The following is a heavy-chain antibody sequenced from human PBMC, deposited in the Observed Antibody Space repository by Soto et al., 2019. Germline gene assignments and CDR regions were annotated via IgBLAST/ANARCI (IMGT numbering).Heavy chain of an antibody. J-gene: IGHJ5*02. V-gene: IGHV3-23*01. CDR1: GFTFSSYA. D-gene: IGHD2-15*01. CDR2: ISGSGGST. Sequence: PGGSLRLSCAASGFTFSSYAMSWVRQAPGKGLEWASAISGSGGSTYYADSVKGRFTISRDNSKNTLYLQMNSLRAEDTAVYYCAKGPIVVVVAASNWFDPWGQGTLVTVSS. CDR3: AKGPIVVVVAASNWFDP.